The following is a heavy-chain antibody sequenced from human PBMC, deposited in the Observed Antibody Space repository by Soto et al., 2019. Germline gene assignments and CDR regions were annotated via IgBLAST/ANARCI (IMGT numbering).Heavy chain of an antibody. V-gene: IGHV4-59*01. D-gene: IGHD6-19*01. CDR3: ARFAAVARWFDP. Sequence: SETLSLTCPVSGGSISSYYWSWIRQPPGKGLEWIGYIYYSGSTNYNPSLKSRVTISVDTSKNQFSLKLSSVTAADTAVYYCARFAAVARWFDPWGQGTLVTVSS. CDR2: IYYSGST. CDR1: GGSISSYY. J-gene: IGHJ5*02.